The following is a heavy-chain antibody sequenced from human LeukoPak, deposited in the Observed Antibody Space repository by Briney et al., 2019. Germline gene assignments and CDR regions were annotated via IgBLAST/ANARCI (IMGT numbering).Heavy chain of an antibody. CDR2: IFYSGST. V-gene: IGHV4-59*11. J-gene: IGHJ4*02. D-gene: IGHD3-22*01. CDR1: GGSISNHF. Sequence: PSETLSLTCTVSGGSISNHFWSWIRQPPGKGLEWIGWIFYSGSTTYNSSLKSRVTISVDTSKNQFSLKLSSVTAADTAVYYCARTYYYDSSGCYLDSWGQGTLVTVSS. CDR3: ARTYYYDSSGCYLDS.